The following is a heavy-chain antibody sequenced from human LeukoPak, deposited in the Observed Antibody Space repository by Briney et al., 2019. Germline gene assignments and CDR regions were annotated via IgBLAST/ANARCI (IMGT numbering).Heavy chain of an antibody. CDR1: GYTFTVYY. Sequence: ASVKVSCKASGYTFTVYYMHWVRQAPGQGLEWMGWINPNSGGTNYAQKFQGRVTMTRDTSISTAYMELSRLRSDDTDVYYCARGTNDFWSGYYIPYYFDYWGQGTLVTVSS. CDR2: INPNSGGT. V-gene: IGHV1-2*02. CDR3: ARGTNDFWSGYYIPYYFDY. J-gene: IGHJ4*02. D-gene: IGHD3-3*01.